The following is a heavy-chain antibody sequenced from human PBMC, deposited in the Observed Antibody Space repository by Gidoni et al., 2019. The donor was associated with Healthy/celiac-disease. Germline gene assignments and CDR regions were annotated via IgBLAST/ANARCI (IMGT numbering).Heavy chain of an antibody. Sequence: QVQLVESGGGVVQPGRSLRLSCAASGCTFSSYAMHWVRQAPGKGLEWVAVISYDGSNKSYADSVKGRFTISRDNSKNTLYLQMNSLRAEDTAVYYCATMWREQLGWFDPWGQGTLVTVSS. CDR3: ATMWREQLGWFDP. J-gene: IGHJ5*02. CDR2: ISYDGSNK. D-gene: IGHD6-13*01. CDR1: GCTFSSYA. V-gene: IGHV3-30-3*01.